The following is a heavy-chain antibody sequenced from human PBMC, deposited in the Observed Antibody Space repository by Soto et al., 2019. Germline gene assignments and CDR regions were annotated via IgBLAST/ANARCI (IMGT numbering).Heavy chain of an antibody. D-gene: IGHD3-16*01. CDR2: INTHNGNT. CDR1: GYTFTTYG. V-gene: IGHV1-18*01. Sequence: QVKLEQSAPEVKKPGASVKVSCKASGYTFTTYGISWVRQAPGQGLEWLGWINTHNGNTNYAQNLQGRVIMTADTSTSTAYMELRSLRSDDTAIYYCTREGSAPDYYYGMDAWGQGTTVTVSS. CDR3: TREGSAPDYYYGMDA. J-gene: IGHJ6*02.